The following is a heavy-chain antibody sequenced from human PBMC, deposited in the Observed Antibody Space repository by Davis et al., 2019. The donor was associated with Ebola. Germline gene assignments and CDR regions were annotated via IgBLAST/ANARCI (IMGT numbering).Heavy chain of an antibody. D-gene: IGHD5-12*01. CDR1: GFTFSSYA. CDR3: ARYNSAYERADLDY. V-gene: IGHV3-74*01. Sequence: HTGGSLRLSCAASGFTFSSYAMSWVRQAPGKGLAWVSRINRDESGTTYADSVKGRFTISRDNAKNMLYLQMDSLRVEDTAVYYCARYNSAYERADLDYWGQGTLVTVSS. J-gene: IGHJ4*02. CDR2: INRDESGT.